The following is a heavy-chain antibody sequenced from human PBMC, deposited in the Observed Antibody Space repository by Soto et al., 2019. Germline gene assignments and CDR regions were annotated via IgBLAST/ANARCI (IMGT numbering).Heavy chain of an antibody. Sequence: QVQLVQSGAEVKKPGSSVKVSCKASGGTFSIYTISWVRQAPGKGLEWMGGSANSAQKFQGRLTVTADESTSTVYLELSRLTSEDTAVYYCAREGPPDIAWFDPWGQGTLVSVSS. V-gene: IGHV1-69*01. CDR1: GGTFSIYT. D-gene: IGHD2-15*01. CDR2: SA. CDR3: AREGPPDIAWFDP. J-gene: IGHJ5*02.